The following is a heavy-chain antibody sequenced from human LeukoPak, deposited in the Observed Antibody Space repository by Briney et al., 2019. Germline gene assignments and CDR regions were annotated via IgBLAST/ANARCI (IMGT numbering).Heavy chain of an antibody. J-gene: IGHJ6*02. CDR1: GGSFSGYY. CDR2: INHSGSA. CDR3: ARADSSSWYHSPYCYHGMDV. Sequence: PSETLSLTCAVYGGSFSGYYWSWIRQPPGKGLEWIGEINHSGSANYNPSLKSRVTISVDTSKNQFSLKLSSVTAADTAVYYCARADSSSWYHSPYCYHGMDVWGQGTTVIVSS. V-gene: IGHV4-34*01. D-gene: IGHD6-13*01.